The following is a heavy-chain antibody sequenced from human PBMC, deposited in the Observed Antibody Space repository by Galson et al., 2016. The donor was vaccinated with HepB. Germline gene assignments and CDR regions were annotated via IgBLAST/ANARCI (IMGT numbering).Heavy chain of an antibody. Sequence: SVKVSCKASGYTFTNYGISWVRQAPGKGLEWMGGFDPESGETLYAQRFQGRVTVTEDTSTDTAYMELNSLRSEDTAVYYCATDRLGWSGYYNCWGQGTLVTVSS. CDR1: GYTFTNYG. V-gene: IGHV1-24*01. CDR3: ATDRLGWSGYYNC. J-gene: IGHJ4*02. D-gene: IGHD3-3*01. CDR2: FDPESGET.